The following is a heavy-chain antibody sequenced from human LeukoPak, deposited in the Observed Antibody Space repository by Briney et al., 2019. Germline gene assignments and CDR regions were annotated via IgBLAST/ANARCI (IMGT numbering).Heavy chain of an antibody. D-gene: IGHD3-9*01. V-gene: IGHV1-69*05. CDR3: ARGGLRYFDWLLC. Sequence: ASXXVSCKASGGTFISYAISWVGQAAGQGLEWMGGIIPIFCTANYAQKFQGRVTITTDESTSTAYMELSSLRSEDTAVYYCARGGLRYFDWLLCWGQGTLVTVS. J-gene: IGHJ4*02. CDR1: GGTFISYA. CDR2: IIPIFCTA.